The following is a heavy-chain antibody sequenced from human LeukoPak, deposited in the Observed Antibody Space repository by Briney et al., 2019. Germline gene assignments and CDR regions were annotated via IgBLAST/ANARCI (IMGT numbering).Heavy chain of an antibody. J-gene: IGHJ4*02. V-gene: IGHV1-18*03. D-gene: IGHD2-2*01. Sequence: ASVKVSCKASGYTFTSYGISWVRQAPGQGLEWMGWISAYNGNTNYAQKLQGRVTMTTDTSTSTAYMELRSLRSDDMAVYYCARLPEDIVVVPAAMPDYWGQGTLVTVSS. CDR2: ISAYNGNT. CDR1: GYTFTSYG. CDR3: ARLPEDIVVVPAAMPDY.